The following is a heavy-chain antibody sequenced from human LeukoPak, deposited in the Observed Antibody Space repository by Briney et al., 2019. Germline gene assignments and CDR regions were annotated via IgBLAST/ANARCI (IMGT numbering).Heavy chain of an antibody. V-gene: IGHV3-21*01. CDR3: ARLTTVGDYYYGMDV. Sequence: PGGSLRLSCAASGFTFSSYSMNWVRQAPGKGLEWVSSISSSSSYIYYADSVRGRFTISRDNAKNSLYLQMNSLRAEDTAVYYSARLTTVGDYYYGMDVWGQGTTVTVSS. CDR2: ISSSSSYI. D-gene: IGHD4-23*01. CDR1: GFTFSSYS. J-gene: IGHJ6*02.